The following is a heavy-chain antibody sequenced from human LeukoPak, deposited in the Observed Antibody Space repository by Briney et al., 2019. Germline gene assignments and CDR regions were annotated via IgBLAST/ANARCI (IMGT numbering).Heavy chain of an antibody. Sequence: GGSLRLSCAASGFTFDDYGMSWVRQAPGKGLEWVSGINWNGGSTGYADSVKGRFTISRDNAKNTLYLQMNSLRAEDTAVYYCAGRITMVRGVIQDAFDIWGQGTMVTVSS. D-gene: IGHD3-10*01. J-gene: IGHJ3*02. CDR2: INWNGGST. V-gene: IGHV3-20*04. CDR3: AGRITMVRGVIQDAFDI. CDR1: GFTFDDYG.